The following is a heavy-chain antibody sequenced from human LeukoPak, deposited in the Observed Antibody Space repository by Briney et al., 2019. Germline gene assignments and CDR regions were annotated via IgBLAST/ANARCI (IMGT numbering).Heavy chain of an antibody. CDR1: GFTFSSYA. CDR2: IYSGGST. D-gene: IGHD3-22*01. CDR3: ARRAYDSSGEDY. J-gene: IGHJ4*02. Sequence: GGSLRLSCAASGFTFSSYAMSWVRQAPGKGLEWVSVIYSGGSTYYADSVKGRFTISRDNSKNTLYLQMNSLRAEDTAVYYCARRAYDSSGEDYWGQGTLVTVSS. V-gene: IGHV3-53*01.